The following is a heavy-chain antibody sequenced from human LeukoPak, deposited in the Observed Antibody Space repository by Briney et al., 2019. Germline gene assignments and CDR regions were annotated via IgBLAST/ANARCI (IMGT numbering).Heavy chain of an antibody. J-gene: IGHJ5*02. CDR3: ARGGYYGSGNDFRFDP. D-gene: IGHD3-10*01. Sequence: SETLSLTCTVSGGSISSGSYYWSWIRQPAGKGLEWIGRIYTSGSTNYNPSLKSRVTISVDTSKNQFSLKQSSVTAADTAVYYCARGGYYGSGNDFRFDPWGQGTLVTVSS. CDR1: GGSISSGSYY. V-gene: IGHV4-61*02. CDR2: IYTSGST.